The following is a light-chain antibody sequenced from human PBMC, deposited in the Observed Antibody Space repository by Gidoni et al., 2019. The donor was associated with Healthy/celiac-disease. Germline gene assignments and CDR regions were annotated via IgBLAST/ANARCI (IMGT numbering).Light chain of an antibody. CDR1: QSVLYSSNNKNY. V-gene: IGKV4-1*01. Sequence: INCKSSQSVLYSSNNKNYLAWYQQKPGQPPKLLIYWASTRESGVPDRFSGSGSGTDFTLTISSLQAEDVAVYYCQQYYSTPPTFGQGTKVEIK. CDR3: QQYYSTPPT. J-gene: IGKJ1*01. CDR2: WAS.